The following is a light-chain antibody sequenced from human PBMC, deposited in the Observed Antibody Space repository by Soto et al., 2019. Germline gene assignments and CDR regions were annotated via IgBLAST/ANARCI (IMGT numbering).Light chain of an antibody. CDR3: CSYAGSFIWL. J-gene: IGLJ3*02. CDR1: SSNIGSNY. CDR2: SNN. Sequence: QSVLTQPPSASGTPGQRVTISCSGSSSNIGSNYVYWYQQLPGTAPKLLIYSNNQRPFGVPDRFSGSKSGDTASLTISGLQGDDEADFYCCSYAGSFIWLFGGGTKLTVL. V-gene: IGLV1-47*02.